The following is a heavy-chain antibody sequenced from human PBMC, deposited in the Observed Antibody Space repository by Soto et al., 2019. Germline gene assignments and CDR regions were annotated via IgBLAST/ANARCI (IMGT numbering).Heavy chain of an antibody. V-gene: IGHV1-69*02. J-gene: IGHJ6*02. Sequence: QVQLVQSGAEVKKPGSSVKVSCKASGGTFSSYTISWVRQAPGQGLEWMGRIIPILGIANYAQKFQGRVTITADKSTSTAYMELSSLRSEDTAVYYCASPIAAADTDYYYYYGMDVWGQGTTVTVSS. CDR3: ASPIAAADTDYYYYYGMDV. CDR2: IIPILGIA. CDR1: GGTFSSYT. D-gene: IGHD6-13*01.